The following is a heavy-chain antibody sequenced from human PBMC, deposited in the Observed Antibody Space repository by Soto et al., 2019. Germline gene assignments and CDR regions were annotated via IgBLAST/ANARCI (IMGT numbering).Heavy chain of an antibody. V-gene: IGHV1-2*02. CDR1: GYTFTGCY. CDR2: INPNSGGT. D-gene: IGHD5-12*01. Sequence: GSSVKFSCKPSGYTFTGCYMNWVLQAPAQGLEWMGWINPNSGGTNYAQKFQGRVTMTRDTPISTAYVDPSRLRSDDTDLYSCAITMVVATTGAVDYWGQRTLVPVAS. J-gene: IGHJ4*02. CDR3: AITMVVATTGAVDY.